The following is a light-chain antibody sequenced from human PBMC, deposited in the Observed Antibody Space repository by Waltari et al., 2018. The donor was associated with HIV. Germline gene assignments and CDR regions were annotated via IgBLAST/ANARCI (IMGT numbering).Light chain of an antibody. CDR3: QLYGRPST. CDR2: QAS. Sequence: EIVLTQSPGPLSLSPGDSAPLSRRASQRVGDYLAWYQQKYGQAPRLLIYQASNRDTCISERFSGRGYGTDFTLTIIGMEPEDSALYYCQLYGRPSTFGQGTRLEIE. J-gene: IGKJ5*01. CDR1: QRVGDY. V-gene: IGKV3-20*01.